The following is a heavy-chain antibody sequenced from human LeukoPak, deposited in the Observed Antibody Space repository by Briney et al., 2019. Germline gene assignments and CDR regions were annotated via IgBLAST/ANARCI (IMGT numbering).Heavy chain of an antibody. V-gene: IGHV3-30*02. D-gene: IGHD2-2*01. CDR2: IRYDGSNK. J-gene: IGHJ4*02. CDR1: GFTFSSYG. CDR3: AKNRVRYCSSTSCFYFDY. Sequence: QPGGSLRLSCAASGFTFSSYGMHWVRQAPGKGLGWVAFIRYDGSNKYYADSVKGRFTISRDNSKNTLYLQMNSLRAEDTAVYYCAKNRVRYCSSTSCFYFDYWGQGTLVTVSS.